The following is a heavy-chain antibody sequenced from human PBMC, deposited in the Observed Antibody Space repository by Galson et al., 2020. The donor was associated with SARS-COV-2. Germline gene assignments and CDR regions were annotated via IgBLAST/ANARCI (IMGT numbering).Heavy chain of an antibody. D-gene: IGHD3-9*01. V-gene: IGHV4-59*08. J-gene: IGHJ4*02. CDR2: IYYGGIT. CDR3: ARHFYDVLTGFPLYYFDS. Sequence: SETLSLTCNVSGGSFSSYYWSWIRQPPGKGLEWIGYIYYGGITNYNPSLKSRVAISIDTSKSQFSLKLSSVTAADTAVYYCARHFYDVLTGFPLYYFDSWGQGNLVTVSS. CDR1: GGSFSSYY.